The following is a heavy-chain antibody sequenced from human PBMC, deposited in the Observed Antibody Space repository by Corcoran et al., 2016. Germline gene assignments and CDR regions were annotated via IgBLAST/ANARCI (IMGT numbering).Heavy chain of an antibody. Sequence: QLQQWGAGLLKPSETLSLTCAVYGGSFSGYYWSWIRQPPGKGLEWIGEINHSGSTNYNPSLKSRVTISVDTSKNQFSLKLSSVTAADTAVYYCARARVVVTAIVAIDYWGQGTLVTVSS. CDR1: GGSFSGYY. V-gene: IGHV4-34*01. J-gene: IGHJ4*02. CDR3: ARARVVVTAIVAIDY. D-gene: IGHD2-21*02. CDR2: INHSGST.